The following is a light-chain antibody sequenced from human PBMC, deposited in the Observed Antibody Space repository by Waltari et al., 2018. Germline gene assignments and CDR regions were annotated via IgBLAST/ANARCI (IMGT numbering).Light chain of an antibody. CDR1: QGISSY. CDR3: QHYNLHSET. CDR2: SAS. J-gene: IGKJ2*01. Sequence: DIQLTQSPSFLSSSVGDRLTITCRASQGISSYLAWYQVRPGKAPKLLIYSASTLQSGVPSRFSGSGSGTDFTLTISSLQPDDFATYYCQHYNLHSETFGQGTKLEIK. V-gene: IGKV1-9*01.